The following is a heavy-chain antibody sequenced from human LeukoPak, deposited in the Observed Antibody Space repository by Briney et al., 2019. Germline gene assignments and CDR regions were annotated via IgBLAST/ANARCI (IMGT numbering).Heavy chain of an antibody. D-gene: IGHD6-19*01. CDR3: ARENIAVAGTVDY. CDR1: GYTFTSYD. Sequence: GASVKVSCKASGYTFTSYDINWVRQAPGQGLEWMGWINPNSGGTNYAQKFQGRVTMTRDTSISTAYMELSRLRSDDTAVYYCARENIAVAGTVDYWGQGTLVTVSS. CDR2: INPNSGGT. V-gene: IGHV1-2*02. J-gene: IGHJ4*02.